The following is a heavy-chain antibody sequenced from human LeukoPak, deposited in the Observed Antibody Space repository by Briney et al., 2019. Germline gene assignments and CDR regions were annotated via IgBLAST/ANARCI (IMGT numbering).Heavy chain of an antibody. D-gene: IGHD2-21*01. CDR3: ARKGPEHLPTYFDH. V-gene: IGHV4-4*08. CDR1: GGSISSYY. J-gene: IGHJ4*02. Sequence: SETLSLTCTVSGGSISSYYWSWIRQSPGQGLEWIGYIWPSGSTNYNPSLSGRVAISLDKSRNHFTLMVTAVTAADTAFYYCARKGPEHLPTYFDHWGRGILVTVSS. CDR2: IWPSGST.